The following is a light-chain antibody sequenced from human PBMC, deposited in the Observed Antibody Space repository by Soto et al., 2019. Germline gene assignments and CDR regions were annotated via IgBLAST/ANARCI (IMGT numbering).Light chain of an antibody. CDR2: GTS. V-gene: IGKV3-20*01. CDR3: RQSGSSPLIS. J-gene: IGKJ3*01. Sequence: EIVLTQSPGTLSLSPGERATLSCRASQSVRTSYLAWYQQKPGKAPRLLIYGTSSRATGFQDRFSSSGSGTDFTLILIRLEPEDFAVYYFRQSGSSPLISCGPGFKVNI. CDR1: QSVRTSY.